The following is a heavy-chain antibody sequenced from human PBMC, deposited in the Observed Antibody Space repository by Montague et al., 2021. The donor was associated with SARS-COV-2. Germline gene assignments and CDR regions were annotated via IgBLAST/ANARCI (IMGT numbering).Heavy chain of an antibody. CDR3: ARAIWHLDV. CDR1: GDSISRYY. CDR2: IYTWGHV. J-gene: IGHJ2*01. V-gene: IGHV4-4*07. Sequence: SETLSLTCSVSGDSISRYYWSWIRQSDGKGLESIGRIYTWGHVNYNPALQSRVSMSVDTSKSQVSLNVTSVTAADTAVYYYARAIWHLDVWGRGILVTVSS.